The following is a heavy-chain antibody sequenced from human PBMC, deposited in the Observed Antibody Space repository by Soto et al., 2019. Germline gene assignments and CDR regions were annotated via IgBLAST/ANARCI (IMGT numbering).Heavy chain of an antibody. CDR2: INHSGST. CDR3: ARGSIVVVVAATQSYYYYYMDV. D-gene: IGHD2-15*01. Sequence: SETLSLTCAVYGGSFSGYYWSWIRQPPGKGLEWIGEINHSGSTNYNPSLKSRVTISVDTSKNQFSLKLSSVTAADTAVYYCARGSIVVVVAATQSYYYYYMDVWGKGTTVTVSS. CDR1: GGSFSGYY. J-gene: IGHJ6*03. V-gene: IGHV4-34*01.